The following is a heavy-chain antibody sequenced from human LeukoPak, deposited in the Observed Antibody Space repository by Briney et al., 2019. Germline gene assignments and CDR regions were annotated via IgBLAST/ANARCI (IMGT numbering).Heavy chain of an antibody. D-gene: IGHD5-12*01. V-gene: IGHV1-18*01. Sequence: ASVKVSCKASGYTFSSYGIAWVRQAPGQGLEWMGWISGYNGNTNYAQKLQGRVSMTTDTSTTTAYMELRSLTSDDTTLYYCARSSLGTITAGPFDYWGQGTLVTVSA. CDR2: ISGYNGNT. CDR1: GYTFSSYG. CDR3: ARSSLGTITAGPFDY. J-gene: IGHJ4*02.